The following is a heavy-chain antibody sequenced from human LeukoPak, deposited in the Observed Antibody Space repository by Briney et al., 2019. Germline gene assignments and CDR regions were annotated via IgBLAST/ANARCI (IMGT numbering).Heavy chain of an antibody. J-gene: IGHJ4*02. V-gene: IGHV3-21*01. CDR1: GFTFSSYS. D-gene: IGHD3-22*01. Sequence: GGSLRLSCAASGFTFSSYSMNWVRQAPGKGLEWVSSISSSSSYIYYADSVEGRFTISRDNSKNTLYLQMNSLRVEDTAVYYCAKDPRLYDSSGYFPDWGQGTLVTVSS. CDR3: AKDPRLYDSSGYFPD. CDR2: ISSSSSYI.